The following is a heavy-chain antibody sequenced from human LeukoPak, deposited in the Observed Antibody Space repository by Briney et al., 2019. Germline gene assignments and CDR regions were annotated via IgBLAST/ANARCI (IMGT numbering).Heavy chain of an antibody. D-gene: IGHD3-9*01. J-gene: IGHJ4*02. Sequence: MPSETLSLTCAVYGGSFSGYYWSWIRQPPGKGLEWIGYIYYSGSTNYNPSLKSRVTISVDTSKNQFSLKLSSVTAADTAVYYCARHMARSYYDILTGYGYFDYWGQGTLVTVSS. CDR3: ARHMARSYYDILTGYGYFDY. CDR2: IYYSGST. CDR1: GGSFSGYY. V-gene: IGHV4-59*08.